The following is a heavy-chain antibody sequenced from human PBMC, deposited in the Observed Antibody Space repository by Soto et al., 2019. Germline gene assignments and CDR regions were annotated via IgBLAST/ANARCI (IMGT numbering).Heavy chain of an antibody. V-gene: IGHV1-3*01. CDR3: ARSIVVVTAADY. J-gene: IGHJ4*02. CDR2: INAGNGNT. Sequence: QVQLVQSGAEVKKPGASVKVSCKASGYTFTSYAMHWVRQAPGQRLEWMGWINAGNGNTKYSQKFQGRVTITRDTSASTAYMELSSLRSEGTAVYYCARSIVVVTAADYWGQGTLGTVSS. CDR1: GYTFTSYA. D-gene: IGHD2-21*02.